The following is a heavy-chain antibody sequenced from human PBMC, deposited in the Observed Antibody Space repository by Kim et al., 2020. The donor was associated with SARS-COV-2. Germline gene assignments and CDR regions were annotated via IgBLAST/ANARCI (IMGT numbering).Heavy chain of an antibody. CDR3: ARHLRDYSNSYRYYGMDV. V-gene: IGHV4-39*01. D-gene: IGHD4-4*01. CDR2: IYYSGST. Sequence: SETLSLTCTVSGGSISSSSYYWGWIRQPPGKGLEWIGSIYYSGSTYYNPSLKSRVTISVDTSKNQFSLKLSSVTAADTAVYYCARHLRDYSNSYRYYGMDVWGQGTTVTVSS. J-gene: IGHJ6*02. CDR1: GGSISSSSYY.